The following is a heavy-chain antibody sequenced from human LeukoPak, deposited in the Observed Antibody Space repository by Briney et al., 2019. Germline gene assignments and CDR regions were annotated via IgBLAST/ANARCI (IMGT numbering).Heavy chain of an antibody. J-gene: IGHJ3*01. D-gene: IGHD2-8*01. CDR3: AKDSFSYNGVFDALDV. CDR2: ISYDGSNK. Sequence: GGSLRLSCAASGFTFSSYAMHWVRQAPGKGLEWVAVISYDGSNKYYADSVKGRFTISRDNSKNTLYLQMNSLRAEDTAVCYCAKDSFSYNGVFDALDVWGHGTMVTVSS. V-gene: IGHV3-30-3*01. CDR1: GFTFSSYA.